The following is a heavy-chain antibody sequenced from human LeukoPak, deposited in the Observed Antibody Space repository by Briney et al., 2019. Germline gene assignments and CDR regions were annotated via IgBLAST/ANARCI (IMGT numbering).Heavy chain of an antibody. CDR1: GFTFSDYY. J-gene: IGHJ3*02. CDR2: ISSSGSTI. V-gene: IGHV3-11*01. CDR3: ARGSVDIVASDAFDI. D-gene: IGHD5-12*01. Sequence: PGGSLRLSCAASGFTFSDYYMSWIRQAPGKGLEWVSYISSSGSTIYYADSVKGRFTISRDNAKNSLYLQMNSLRAEDTAVYYCARGSVDIVASDAFDIWGQGTMVTVSS.